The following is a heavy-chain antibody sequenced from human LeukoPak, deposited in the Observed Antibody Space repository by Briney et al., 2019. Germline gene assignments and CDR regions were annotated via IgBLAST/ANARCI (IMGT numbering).Heavy chain of an antibody. J-gene: IGHJ5*02. CDR1: GGSISSYY. V-gene: IGHV4-59*01. CDR3: ARAFRAVAHWFDP. Sequence: PSETLSLTCTVSGGSISSYYWSWIRRPPGKGLEWIGYIYYSGSTNYNPSLKSRVTISVDTSKNQFSLKLSSVTAADTAVYYCARAFRAVAHWFDPWGQGTLVTVSS. CDR2: IYYSGST. D-gene: IGHD6-19*01.